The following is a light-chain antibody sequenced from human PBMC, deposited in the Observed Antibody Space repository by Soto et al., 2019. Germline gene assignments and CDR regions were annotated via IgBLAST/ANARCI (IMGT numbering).Light chain of an antibody. CDR3: QQYGSSPLT. V-gene: IGKV3-15*01. J-gene: IGKJ2*01. CDR1: QSVSSK. Sequence: EIVMTQSPATLSVSPGERATLSCRASQSVSSKLAWFQQKPGQAPSLLIYGVSTRATGVPVRFSGSGSGTEFTLTINSLQSEDFAVYYCQQYGSSPLTFGQGTKLEIK. CDR2: GVS.